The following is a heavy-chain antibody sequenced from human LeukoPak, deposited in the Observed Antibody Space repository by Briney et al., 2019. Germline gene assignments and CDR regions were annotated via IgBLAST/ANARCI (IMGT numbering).Heavy chain of an antibody. D-gene: IGHD3-22*01. CDR3: AKDGLYYDGSEHVYYFDS. CDR2: IIYSGGAT. CDR1: GFTFSRSA. V-gene: IGHV3-23*01. Sequence: PAGSLRLSCAASGFTFSRSAMTWVRQGPGTGLEFVASIIYSGGATYYADSVKGRFTITRDNPKNTLYLQMNSLRAEDTALYYCAKDGLYYDGSEHVYYFDSWGQGTLVTVSS. J-gene: IGHJ4*02.